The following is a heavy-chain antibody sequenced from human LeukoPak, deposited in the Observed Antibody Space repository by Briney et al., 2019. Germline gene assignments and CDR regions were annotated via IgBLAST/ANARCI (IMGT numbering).Heavy chain of an antibody. CDR3: ARSDSYTWFDP. D-gene: IGHD2-2*02. CDR2: INPDSGGT. CDR1: GYTFSDYY. J-gene: IGHJ5*02. Sequence: GASVKASCKASGYTFSDYYIHWMRQAPGQGLEWMGWINPDSGGTSYAQKFQGRVTMARDTSISTVYVEVSRLRSDDTAVYYCARSDSYTWFDPWGQGTLVTVSS. V-gene: IGHV1-2*02.